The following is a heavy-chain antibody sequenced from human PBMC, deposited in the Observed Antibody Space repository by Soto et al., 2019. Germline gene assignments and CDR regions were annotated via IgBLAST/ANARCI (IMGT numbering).Heavy chain of an antibody. V-gene: IGHV3-48*03. D-gene: IGHD3-22*01. J-gene: IGHJ1*01. Sequence: PGGSLRLSXAASGFTFSSYEMNWVRQAPGKGLEWVSYISSSGSTIYYADSVKGRFTISRDNAKNSLYLQMNSLRAEDTAVYYCARDKYYDSSGQHWGQGTLVTVSS. CDR2: ISSSGSTI. CDR3: ARDKYYDSSGQH. CDR1: GFTFSSYE.